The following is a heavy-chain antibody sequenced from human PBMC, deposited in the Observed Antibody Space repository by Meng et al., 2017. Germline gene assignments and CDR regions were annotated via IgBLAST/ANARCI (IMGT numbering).Heavy chain of an antibody. D-gene: IGHD6-6*01. V-gene: IGHV4-34*01. CDR2: INHSGST. Sequence: QVLLQQWGAGLLKSSDTLSLTCAVYRGLFSGYYWSWIGQPPGKGLERIGEINHSGSTNYNPSLKSRVTISVDTSKNQISLKLSSVTAADTAVYYCARRGIAARPFYYWGQGTLVTVSS. CDR1: RGLFSGYY. J-gene: IGHJ4*02. CDR3: ARRGIAARPFYY.